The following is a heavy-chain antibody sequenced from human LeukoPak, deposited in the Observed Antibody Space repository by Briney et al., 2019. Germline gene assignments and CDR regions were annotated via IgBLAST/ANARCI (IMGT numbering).Heavy chain of an antibody. J-gene: IGHJ6*03. D-gene: IGHD1-7*01. Sequence: ASVKVSCKASGYTFTSYDINWVRQATGQGLEWMGWMNPNSGNTGYAQKFQGRATMTRNTSISTAYMELSSLRSEDTAVYYCATTGTNSYYYYMDVWGKGTTVTVSS. CDR2: MNPNSGNT. CDR1: GYTFTSYD. V-gene: IGHV1-8*01. CDR3: ATTGTNSYYYYMDV.